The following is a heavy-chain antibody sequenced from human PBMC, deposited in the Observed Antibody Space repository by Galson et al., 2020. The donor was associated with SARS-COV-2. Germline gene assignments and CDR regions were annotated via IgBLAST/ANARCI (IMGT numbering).Heavy chain of an antibody. J-gene: IGHJ3*02. CDR3: ANKGAFYYGSGNAFDI. D-gene: IGHD3-10*01. V-gene: IGHV3-74*03. Sequence: ALHGESLKISCVASGLSFSRYWMHWVRQAPGKGLVWVSRINSDGSSITYAESVKGRFTISRDNAKNTLYLQMNSLRADDTAVYYCANKGAFYYGSGNAFDIWGQGTMVNVSS. CDR2: INSDGSSI. CDR1: GLSFSRYW.